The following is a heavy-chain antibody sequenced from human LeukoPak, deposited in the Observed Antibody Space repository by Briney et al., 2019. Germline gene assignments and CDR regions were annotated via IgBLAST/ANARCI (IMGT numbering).Heavy chain of an antibody. V-gene: IGHV4-39*01. J-gene: IGHJ4*02. Sequence: KSSETLSLTCTVSVGSISSTSYYWGWIRQPPGKGLEWIGSIYYSWDTYYNPSLKSRVTISVDTSKNQFSLKLSSVTAADTAVYYCATTSYYYDSPDYWGQGTLVTVSS. CDR1: VGSISSTSYY. CDR2: IYYSWDT. CDR3: ATTSYYYDSPDY. D-gene: IGHD3-22*01.